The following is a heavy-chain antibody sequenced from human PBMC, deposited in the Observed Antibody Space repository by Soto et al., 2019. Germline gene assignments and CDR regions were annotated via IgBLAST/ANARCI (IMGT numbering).Heavy chain of an antibody. CDR1: GDSVSSNSVV. CDR2: TYYRSQWYY. D-gene: IGHD4-4*01. J-gene: IGHJ4*02. CDR3: ARLIGYSWLAY. Sequence: QVQLQQSGPGLVKPSQTLSLTCAISGDSVSSNSVVWNWIRQSPSRGLEWLGRTYYRSQWYYDYSVSVKSRIRINPDTSKNQFSLQLNSLTLEDTAVYYWARLIGYSWLAYWGQGTLVTVSS. V-gene: IGHV6-1*01.